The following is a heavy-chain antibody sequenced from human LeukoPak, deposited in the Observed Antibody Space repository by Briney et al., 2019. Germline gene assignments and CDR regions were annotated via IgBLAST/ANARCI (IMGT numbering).Heavy chain of an antibody. J-gene: IGHJ4*02. CDR1: GFTFSSYS. V-gene: IGHV3-21*01. D-gene: IGHD5-12*01. CDR2: ISSSSSYI. CDR3: ARDLGYSGPRGAAGDY. Sequence: PGGSLRLSCAASGFTFSSYSMNWVRQAPGKGLEWVSSISSSSSYIYYADSVKGRFTISRDNAKNSLYLQMNSLRAEDTAVYYCARDLGYSGPRGAAGDYWGQGTLVTVSS.